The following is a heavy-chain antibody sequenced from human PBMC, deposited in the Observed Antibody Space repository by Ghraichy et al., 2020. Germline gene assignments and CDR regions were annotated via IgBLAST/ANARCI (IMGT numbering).Heavy chain of an antibody. CDR1: GFTFSDYY. CDR3: AKNVAAAGTFERSIDY. V-gene: IGHV3-11*06. D-gene: IGHD6-13*01. Sequence: GGSLRLSCAASGFTFSDYYMSWIRQAPGKGLEWVSYISSSSSYTNYADSVKGRFTISRDNAKNSLYLQMNSLRAEDTAVYYCAKNVAAAGTFERSIDYWGQGTLVTVSS. CDR2: ISSSSSYT. J-gene: IGHJ4*02.